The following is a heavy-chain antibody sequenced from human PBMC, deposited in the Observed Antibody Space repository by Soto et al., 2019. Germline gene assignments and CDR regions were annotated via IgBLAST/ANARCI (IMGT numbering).Heavy chain of an antibody. CDR1: GFTFSSYA. CDR3: ARDEVVAATPGYYYYGMDV. Sequence: PGGSLRLSCAASGFTFSSYAMHWVRQASGKGLEWVAVISYDGSNKYYADSVKGRFTISRDNSKNTLYLQMNSLRAEDTAVYYCARDEVVAATPGYYYYGMDVWGQGTTVTVSS. J-gene: IGHJ6*02. V-gene: IGHV3-30-3*01. D-gene: IGHD2-15*01. CDR2: ISYDGSNK.